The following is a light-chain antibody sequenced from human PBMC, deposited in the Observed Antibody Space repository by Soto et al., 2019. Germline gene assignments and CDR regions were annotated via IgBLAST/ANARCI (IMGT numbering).Light chain of an antibody. Sequence: NFMLTQPHSVSESPGKTVTISCTRSSGSIGSNYVQWYQQRPGSAPTTIIYEDNRRPSGVPDRFSGSSDSSSNSASLTISGLQTEDEADYYCQSYDNSNQIFGGGTKLNVL. CDR1: SGSIGSNY. CDR2: EDN. CDR3: QSYDNSNQI. V-gene: IGLV6-57*04. J-gene: IGLJ2*01.